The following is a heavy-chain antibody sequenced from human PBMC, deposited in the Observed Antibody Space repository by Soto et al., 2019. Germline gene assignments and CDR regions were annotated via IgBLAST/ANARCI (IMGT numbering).Heavy chain of an antibody. V-gene: IGHV6-1*01. CDR3: ARGTSGQYDY. CDR1: A. D-gene: IGHD2-2*01. J-gene: IGHJ4*02. CDR2: TYYRSKWYN. Sequence: AMHWVRQAPGQRLEWLGRTYYRSKWYNDYAVSVKSRITINPDTSKNQFSLQLNSVTPEDTAVYYCARGTSGQYDYWGQGTLVTVSS.